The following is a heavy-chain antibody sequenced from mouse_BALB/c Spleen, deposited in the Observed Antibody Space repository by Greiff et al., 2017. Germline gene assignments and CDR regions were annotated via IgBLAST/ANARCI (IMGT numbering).Heavy chain of an antibody. CDR2: ISYSGST. CDR3: ARSYYGSSYVD. CDR1: GYSITSDYA. V-gene: IGHV3-2*02. Sequence: EVQRVESGPGLVKPSQSLSLTCTVTGYSITSDYAWNWIRQFPGNKLEWMGYISYSGSTSYNPSLKSRISITRDTSKNQFFLQLNSVTTEDTATYYCARSYYGSSYVDWGQGTTLTVSS. D-gene: IGHD1-1*01. J-gene: IGHJ2*01.